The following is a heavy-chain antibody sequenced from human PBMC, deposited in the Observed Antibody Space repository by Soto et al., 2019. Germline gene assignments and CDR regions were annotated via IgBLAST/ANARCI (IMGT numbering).Heavy chain of an antibody. CDR3: ARDRTTTVTTYYYYYGMDV. J-gene: IGHJ6*02. Sequence: EVQLVESGGGLVKPGGSLRLSCAASGFTFSSYSMNWVRQAPGKGLEWVSSISSSSSYIYYADSVKGRFTISRDNAKNTLYLQMNSLRAEDTAVYYYARDRTTTVTTYYYYYGMDVWGQGTTVTVSS. CDR1: GFTFSSYS. V-gene: IGHV3-21*01. CDR2: ISSSSSYI. D-gene: IGHD4-17*01.